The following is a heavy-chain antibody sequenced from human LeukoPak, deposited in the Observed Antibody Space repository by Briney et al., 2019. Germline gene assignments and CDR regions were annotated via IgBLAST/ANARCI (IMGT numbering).Heavy chain of an antibody. Sequence: PSETLSLTCTVSGGSISSYYWSWIRQPPGKGLEWIGYIYYSGSTNYNPSLKSRVTISVDTSKNQFSLKLSSVTAADTAVYYCARGFEDTAMDTGSFDYWGQGTLVTVSS. V-gene: IGHV4-59*01. CDR1: GGSISSYY. CDR3: ARGFEDTAMDTGSFDY. J-gene: IGHJ4*02. D-gene: IGHD5-18*01. CDR2: IYYSGST.